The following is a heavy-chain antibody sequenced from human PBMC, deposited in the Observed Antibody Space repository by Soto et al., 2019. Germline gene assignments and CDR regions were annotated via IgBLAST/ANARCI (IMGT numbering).Heavy chain of an antibody. Sequence: EVQLVESGGGLVKPGGSLRLSCAASGFTFSSYSMNWVRQAPGKGLEWVSSISSSSSYIYYADSVEGRFTISRDNAKNSLYLQRNSLRAEDTAVYYCAREGGLGDGYNSFDYWGQGTLVTVSS. V-gene: IGHV3-21*01. CDR2: ISSSSSYI. CDR1: GFTFSSYS. D-gene: IGHD3-16*01. J-gene: IGHJ4*02. CDR3: AREGGLGDGYNSFDY.